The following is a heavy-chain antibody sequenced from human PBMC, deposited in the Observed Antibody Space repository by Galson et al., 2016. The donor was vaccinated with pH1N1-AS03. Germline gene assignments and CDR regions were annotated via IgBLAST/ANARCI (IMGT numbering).Heavy chain of an antibody. Sequence: SLRLSCAASGFTFSNYDMSRVRLAPGKGLEWVSYISSSGTVYYTDSVKGRFTISRDKAKNSLYLQMNSLRAEDTAVYYCAGGRRGYSTGWGNYFDYWGQGTLVTVSS. CDR2: ISSSGTV. CDR1: GFTFSNYD. V-gene: IGHV3-69-1*01. D-gene: IGHD5-18*01. J-gene: IGHJ4*02. CDR3: AGGRRGYSTGWGNYFDY.